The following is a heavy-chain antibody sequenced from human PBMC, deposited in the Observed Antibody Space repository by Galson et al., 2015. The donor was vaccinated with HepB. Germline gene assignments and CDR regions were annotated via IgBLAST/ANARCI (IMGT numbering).Heavy chain of an antibody. D-gene: IGHD3-9*01. Sequence: QSGAEVKKPGESLKISCEGSGYTFRNYWIGWVRQLPGKGLEWMGIIYPGDSDTEYSPSFQGRVTISADNSVNTAYLQWSSLEASDPAMYYCGRWRHQDSTGYYRFDYWGQGTVVPVS. J-gene: IGHJ4*02. CDR2: IYPGDSDT. CDR3: GRWRHQDSTGYYRFDY. V-gene: IGHV5-51*01. CDR1: GYTFRNYW.